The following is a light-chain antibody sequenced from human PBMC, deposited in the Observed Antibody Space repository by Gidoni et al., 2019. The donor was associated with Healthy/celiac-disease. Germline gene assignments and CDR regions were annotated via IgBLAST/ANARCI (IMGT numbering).Light chain of an antibody. V-gene: IGLV1-47*01. J-gene: IGLJ3*02. CDR2: RNN. Sequence: QSVLTQPPSASGTPGQRVTISCSGSSSNIGSNYVYWYQQLPGTAPKLLIYRNNQRPSGVPDRFSGSKSCTSASLAISGLRSEDEADYYCAAWDDSLSAQVFGGGTKLTVL. CDR3: AAWDDSLSAQV. CDR1: SSNIGSNY.